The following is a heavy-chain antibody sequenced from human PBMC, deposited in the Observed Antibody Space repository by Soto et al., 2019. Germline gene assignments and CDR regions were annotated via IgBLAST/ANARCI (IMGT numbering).Heavy chain of an antibody. CDR1: GFTFSSYA. V-gene: IGHV3-23*01. Sequence: GGSLRLSCAASGFTFSSYAMSWVRQAPGKGLEWVSAISGSGGSTYYADSVKGRFTISRDNSKNTRYLQMNSLRAEDTAVYYCAKDELVFSGGLELRHQSHYWGQGTLVTVSS. D-gene: IGHD1-7*01. CDR2: ISGSGGST. CDR3: AKDELVFSGGLELRHQSHY. J-gene: IGHJ4*02.